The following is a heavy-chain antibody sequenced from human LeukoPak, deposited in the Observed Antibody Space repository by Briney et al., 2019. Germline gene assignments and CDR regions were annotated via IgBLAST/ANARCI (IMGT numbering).Heavy chain of an antibody. CDR3: ATRPSGDYPYFDY. CDR2: IGSSGST. J-gene: IGHJ4*02. CDR1: GFTFSSYA. Sequence: GGSLRLSCVPSGFTFSSYAMTWVRQAPGKGLEWVSSIGSSGSTYHADSVKGRFTISRDNSKSTLYLDMSSLRAEDTAVYYCATRPSGDYPYFDYWGQGTLVTVSS. V-gene: IGHV3-23*01. D-gene: IGHD4-17*01.